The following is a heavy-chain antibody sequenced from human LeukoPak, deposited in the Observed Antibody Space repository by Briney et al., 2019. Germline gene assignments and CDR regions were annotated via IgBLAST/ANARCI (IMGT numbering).Heavy chain of an antibody. CDR1: GYTFTSYA. CDR2: INAGNGNT. V-gene: IGHV1-3*01. CDR3: ASGGPEMATIGGDYFDY. J-gene: IGHJ4*02. Sequence: GASVKVSCKASGYTFTSYAMHWVRQAPGQRLEWMGWINAGNGNTKYSQKFQGRVTITADKSTSTAYMELSSLRSEDTAVYYCASGGPEMATIGGDYFDYWGQGTLVTVSS. D-gene: IGHD5-24*01.